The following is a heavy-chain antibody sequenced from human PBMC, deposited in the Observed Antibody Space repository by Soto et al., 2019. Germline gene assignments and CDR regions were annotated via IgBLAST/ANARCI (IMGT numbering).Heavy chain of an antibody. CDR3: ARGGDPDY. V-gene: IGHV3-74*01. CDR1: GFTFNYYW. J-gene: IGHJ4*02. D-gene: IGHD2-21*02. Sequence: EVQLVESGGGLVQPGGSLRLSCVASGFTFNYYWMHWVRQAPGKGLVWVSRIQSDGSSPDYVDSVKGRFTISRDNAKNTLYLQMNHLRAGDTAVYYCARGGDPDYWGQGAMVTVSS. CDR2: IQSDGSSP.